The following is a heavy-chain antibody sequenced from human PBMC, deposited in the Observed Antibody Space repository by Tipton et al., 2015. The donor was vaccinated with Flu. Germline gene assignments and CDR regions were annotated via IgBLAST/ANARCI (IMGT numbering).Heavy chain of an antibody. Sequence: TLSLTCTVSGNFIRSGSFYWSWIRQPAGKGLEWIGRIYTSGRTDYNPSLKSRVTISIDTSKKQFSVEVRSATAADTAVHYCAREKIPSSYYYDNAGYTNYFDSWGQGTLVTVSS. CDR2: IYTSGRT. V-gene: IGHV4-61*02. CDR1: GNFIRSGSFY. J-gene: IGHJ4*02. CDR3: AREKIPSSYYYDNAGYTNYFDS. D-gene: IGHD3-22*01.